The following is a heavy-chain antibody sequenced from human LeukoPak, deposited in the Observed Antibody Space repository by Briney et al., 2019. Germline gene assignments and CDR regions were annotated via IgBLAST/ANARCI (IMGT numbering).Heavy chain of an antibody. J-gene: IGHJ4*02. D-gene: IGHD6-13*01. CDR1: GFTFSGHS. Sequence: GGSLRLSCAASGFTFSGHSMTWVRQAPGKGLEWVANINLDGSERFYVDFVKGRFTISRDNADNSMYLRMNSQRAEDTAVYYCGRVIAGAIDYWGQGTLVTVSS. CDR3: GRVIAGAIDY. V-gene: IGHV3-7*01. CDR2: INLDGSER.